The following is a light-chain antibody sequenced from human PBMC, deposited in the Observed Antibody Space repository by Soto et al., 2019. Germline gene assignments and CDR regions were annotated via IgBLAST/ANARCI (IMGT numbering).Light chain of an antibody. CDR3: HRYGLSRPYT. J-gene: IGKJ3*01. CDR1: QSVDRQY. V-gene: IGKV3-20*01. Sequence: IVLTQSPGSVSLSPGARATLSCRASQSVDRQYLAWYQHKPGQAPRLLVYGASTRANGIPARISGSGSGTDLTLTISRLEPEDFALYDCHRYGLSRPYTFGPGTKVDIK. CDR2: GAS.